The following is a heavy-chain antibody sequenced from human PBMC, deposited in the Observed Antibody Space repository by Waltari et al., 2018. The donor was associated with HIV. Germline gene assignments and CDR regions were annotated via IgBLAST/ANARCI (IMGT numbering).Heavy chain of an antibody. CDR2: IDYSGST. CDR3: ARVQTGVDTAMVNRYFDL. J-gene: IGHJ2*01. V-gene: IGHV4-39*01. CDR1: GGSISSSSYY. Sequence: QLQLQESGPGLVKPSATLSLTCTVSGGSISSSSYYWGWIRQPQGQGLEWIGSIDYSGSTYYNPSLKSRVTISVDTSKNQFSLKLSSVTAADTAVYYCARVQTGVDTAMVNRYFDLWGRGTLVTVSS. D-gene: IGHD5-18*01.